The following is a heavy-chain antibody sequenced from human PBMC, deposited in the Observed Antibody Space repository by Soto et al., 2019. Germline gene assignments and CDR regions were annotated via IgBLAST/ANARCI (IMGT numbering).Heavy chain of an antibody. CDR3: ARGGSSSPHYYYYGMDV. J-gene: IGHJ6*02. D-gene: IGHD6-6*01. CDR2: IDPSDSYT. V-gene: IGHV5-10-1*01. Sequence: PGESLKISCKGSGYTFTSYWISWVRQMPGKGLEWMGRIDPSDSYTDYSPSLEGHVTISADKSIGTAYLPWSSQKVSDTAMYYCARGGSSSPHYYYYGMDVWGQGATVTFSS. CDR1: GYTFTSYW.